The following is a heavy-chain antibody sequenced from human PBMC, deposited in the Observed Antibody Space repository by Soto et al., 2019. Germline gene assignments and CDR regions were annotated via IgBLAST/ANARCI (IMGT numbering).Heavy chain of an antibody. V-gene: IGHV4-34*01. J-gene: IGHJ6*03. Sequence: SETLSLTCAVCGRSFSGYYWSWIRQPPGKGLEWIGEINHSGSTNYNPSLKSRVTISVDTSKNQFSLKLSSVTAADTAVYYCARAHLRIAARPLGYYYYMDVWGKGTTVTVSS. CDR2: INHSGST. CDR3: ARAHLRIAARPLGYYYYMDV. CDR1: GRSFSGYY. D-gene: IGHD6-6*01.